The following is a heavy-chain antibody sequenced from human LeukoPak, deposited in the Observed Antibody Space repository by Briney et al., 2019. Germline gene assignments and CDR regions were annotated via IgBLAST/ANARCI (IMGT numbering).Heavy chain of an antibody. CDR3: ARPSKYYDYVYNDY. J-gene: IGHJ4*02. V-gene: IGHV5-51*01. CDR1: GYTFTSYW. CDR2: IYPGDSDT. Sequence: GESLKIFCKGSGYTFTSYWIGWVRQMPGKGLEWMGIIYPGDSDTRYSPSFQGQVTISADKSISTAYLQWSSLKASDTAMYYCARPSKYYDYVYNDYWGQGTLVTVSS. D-gene: IGHD3-16*01.